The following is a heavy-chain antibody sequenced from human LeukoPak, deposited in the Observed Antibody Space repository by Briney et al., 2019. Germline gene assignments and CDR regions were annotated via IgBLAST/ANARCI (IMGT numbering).Heavy chain of an antibody. CDR3: ARGRGSQLGYYYYYYMDV. J-gene: IGHJ6*03. Sequence: SETLSLTCAVYGGSFSGYYWSWIRQPPGKGLEWIGEINHSGSTNYNPSLKSRVTISVDASKNRFSLKPSSVTAADTAVYYCARGRGSQLGYYYYYYMDVWGKGTTVTVSS. CDR1: GGSFSGYY. D-gene: IGHD7-27*01. V-gene: IGHV4-34*01. CDR2: INHSGST.